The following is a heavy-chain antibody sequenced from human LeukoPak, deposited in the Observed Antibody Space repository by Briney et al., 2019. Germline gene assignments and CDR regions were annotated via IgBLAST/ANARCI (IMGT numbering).Heavy chain of an antibody. Sequence: SETLSLTCTVSGGSINNYYWTWIRQPPGKGLECIGYVYYTGSTYYNPSLKSRVAISVDTSKNQFSLKLNSVTAADTAVYYCARDSSTVTTRHFDYWGQGTLVTVSS. J-gene: IGHJ4*02. CDR3: ARDSSTVTTRHFDY. D-gene: IGHD4-17*01. CDR1: GGSINNYY. CDR2: VYYTGST. V-gene: IGHV4-59*01.